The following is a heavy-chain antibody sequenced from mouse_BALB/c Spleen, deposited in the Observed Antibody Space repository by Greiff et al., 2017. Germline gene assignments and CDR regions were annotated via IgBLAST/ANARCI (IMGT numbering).Heavy chain of an antibody. CDR3: ARDSYYGSEFAY. D-gene: IGHD1-1*01. Sequence: VQLKESGPELVKPGASVKIPCKASGYTFTDYNMDWVKQSHGKSLEWIGDINPNNGGTIYNQKFKGKATLTVDKSSSTAYMELRSLTSEDTAVYYCARDSYYGSEFAYWGQGTLVTVSA. CDR2: INPNNGGT. J-gene: IGHJ3*01. CDR1: GYTFTDYN. V-gene: IGHV1-18*01.